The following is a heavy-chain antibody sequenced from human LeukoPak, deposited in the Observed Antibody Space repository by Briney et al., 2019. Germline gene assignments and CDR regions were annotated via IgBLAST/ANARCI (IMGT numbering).Heavy chain of an antibody. Sequence: SETLSLTCTVSGGSISSYYWSWIRQPAGKGLEWIGRIYTSGSTNYNPSLKSRVTISVDKSKNQFSLKLTSVTAADTAVYYCARSGHDFWSGLKWFDSWGQGTLVTVSS. V-gene: IGHV4-4*07. CDR3: ARSGHDFWSGLKWFDS. J-gene: IGHJ5*01. CDR1: GGSISSYY. D-gene: IGHD3-3*01. CDR2: IYTSGST.